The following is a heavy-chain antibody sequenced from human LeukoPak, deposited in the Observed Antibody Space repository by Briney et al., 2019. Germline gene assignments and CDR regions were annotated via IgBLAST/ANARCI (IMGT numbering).Heavy chain of an antibody. CDR3: AKDNGWFDP. Sequence: GGSLRLSCAASRFTFSSYGMHWVRQAPGKGLEWVAVISYDGSNKYYADSVKGRFTISRDNSKNTLYLQMNSLRAEDTAVYYCAKDNGWFDPWGQGTLVTVSS. CDR1: RFTFSSYG. D-gene: IGHD2-8*01. V-gene: IGHV3-30*18. J-gene: IGHJ5*02. CDR2: ISYDGSNK.